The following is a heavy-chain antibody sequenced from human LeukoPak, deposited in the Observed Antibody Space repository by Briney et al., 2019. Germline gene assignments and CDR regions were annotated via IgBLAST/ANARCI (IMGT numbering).Heavy chain of an antibody. CDR3: AGSHGVDGVFDI. D-gene: IGHD2-8*01. CDR1: GGSVSSYY. Sequence: PSETLSLTCSVSGGSVSSYYWSWIRQSPGKGLEWIGYIHNSGRTNYNPSLKSRVTGFVDTSKNQFSLKLSSVTAADTAVYYCAGSHGVDGVFDIWGQGTMATVSS. J-gene: IGHJ3*02. V-gene: IGHV4-4*08. CDR2: IHNSGRT.